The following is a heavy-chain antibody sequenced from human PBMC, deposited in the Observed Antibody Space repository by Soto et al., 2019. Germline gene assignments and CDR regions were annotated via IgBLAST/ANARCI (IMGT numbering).Heavy chain of an antibody. J-gene: IGHJ4*02. CDR3: AKGDGRNSVDY. D-gene: IGHD2-21*01. CDR2: ILYDGSKK. Sequence: GGSLRLSCAASGFTFNIYGMHWVRQAPDKGLEWVALILYDGSKKYYTDSVKGRFTISRDNSKNTLYLQMNSLTAEDTAVYYCAKGDGRNSVDYWGQGTLVTVSS. CDR1: GFTFNIYG. V-gene: IGHV3-30*18.